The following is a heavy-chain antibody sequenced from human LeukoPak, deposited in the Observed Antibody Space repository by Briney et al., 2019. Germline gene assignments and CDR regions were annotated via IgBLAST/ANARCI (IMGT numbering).Heavy chain of an antibody. J-gene: IGHJ4*02. CDR2: TSSSGSTI. Sequence: PGGSLRLSCAASGFTFSDYYMTWLRQAPGKGLEWVSYTSSSGSTIYYADSVKGRFTISRDNAKNSLYLQMNSLRAEDTALYYCAKEAATFTYFDYWGQGTLVTVSS. D-gene: IGHD2-15*01. CDR1: GFTFSDYY. V-gene: IGHV3-11*01. CDR3: AKEAATFTYFDY.